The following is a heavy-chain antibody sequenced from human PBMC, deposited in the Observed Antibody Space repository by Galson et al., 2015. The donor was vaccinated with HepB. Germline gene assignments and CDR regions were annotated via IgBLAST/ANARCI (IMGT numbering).Heavy chain of an antibody. CDR1: GFSFNDYY. D-gene: IGHD3-16*01. V-gene: IGHV3-11*05. Sequence: SLRLSCATSGFSFNDYYIAWIRQSPGKGLQWVSHMGRSIDSKHYADSVRGRFTISRDNAKNSLDLQMNSLRGEDTAFYYCARESNWGLFDYWGQGTLVTVSS. CDR3: ARESNWGLFDY. CDR2: MGRSIDSK. J-gene: IGHJ4*02.